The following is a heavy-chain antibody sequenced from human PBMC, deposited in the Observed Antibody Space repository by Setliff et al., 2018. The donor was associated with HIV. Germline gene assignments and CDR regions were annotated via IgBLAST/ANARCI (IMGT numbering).Heavy chain of an antibody. CDR1: GYSFPNDW. Sequence: GESLKISCKDSGYSFPNDWIGWVRQKPGKGLEWVAIIFPRDSETRYSPSFEGQVTTSVDRSLNTAYLQWSRLRASDSAIYYCTRHPLRPGIAGYFYFVDVWGTGTTVTVSS. CDR2: IFPRDSET. D-gene: IGHD3-9*01. CDR3: TRHPLRPGIAGYFYFVDV. V-gene: IGHV5-51*01. J-gene: IGHJ6*03.